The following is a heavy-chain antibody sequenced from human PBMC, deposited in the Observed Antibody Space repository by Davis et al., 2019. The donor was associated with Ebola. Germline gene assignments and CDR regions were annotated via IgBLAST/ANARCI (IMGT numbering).Heavy chain of an antibody. CDR1: GFTFSSYS. D-gene: IGHD2-2*02. V-gene: IGHV3-13*01. CDR3: ARELVVPAAIGGYYYYGMDV. Sequence: GGSLRLSCAASGFTFSSYSMNWVRQATGKGLEWVSAIGTAGDTYYPGSVKGRFTISRENAKNSLYLQMNSLRAGDTAVYYCARELVVPAAIGGYYYYGMDVWGQGTTVTVSS. CDR2: IGTAGDT. J-gene: IGHJ6*02.